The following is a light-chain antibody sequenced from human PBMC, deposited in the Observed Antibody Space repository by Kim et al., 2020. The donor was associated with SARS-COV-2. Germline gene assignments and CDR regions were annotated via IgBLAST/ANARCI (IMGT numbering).Light chain of an antibody. CDR2: RRE. J-gene: IGLJ1*01. CDR1: SSNIRSNY. Sequence: GPMVPIYCSGGSSNIRSNYEYWYQQLPGTAPKLLVSRREHRPSGVPDRFSGSTTGNSASLAISGLRSEDEADYYCAAWDDNLSGYVFGIGTKVTVL. V-gene: IGLV1-47*01. CDR3: AAWDDNLSGYV.